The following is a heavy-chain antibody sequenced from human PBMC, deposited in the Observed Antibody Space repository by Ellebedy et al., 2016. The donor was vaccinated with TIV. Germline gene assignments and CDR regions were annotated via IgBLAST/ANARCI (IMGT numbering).Heavy chain of an antibody. CDR2: VPYAGPNL. Sequence: GESLKISCAASGFTFIDYYMSWVRQAPGKGLEWVSSVPYAGPNLYYADSVKGRFTISRDDAKSSIYLQMNSLRAEDTAVYYCARVVTVGGTEHFDFWGRGTRVTVSS. CDR1: GFTFIDYY. D-gene: IGHD1-26*01. V-gene: IGHV3-11*01. J-gene: IGHJ4*02. CDR3: ARVVTVGGTEHFDF.